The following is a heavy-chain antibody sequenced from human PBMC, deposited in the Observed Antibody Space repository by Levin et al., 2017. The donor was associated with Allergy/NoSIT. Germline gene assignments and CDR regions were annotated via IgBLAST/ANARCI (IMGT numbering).Heavy chain of an antibody. CDR2: IDWDGDK. Sequence: QTLSLTCTFSGLSLTTTGMCVAWIRQPPGKALECLALIDWDGDKYYTTSLKTRLTISKDTSKNQVVLTMTNMDPVDTATYYCARRASLYAGYVQWGQGTLVTVSS. CDR1: GLSLTTTGMC. J-gene: IGHJ4*02. D-gene: IGHD5-12*01. CDR3: ARRASLYAGYVQ. V-gene: IGHV2-70*01.